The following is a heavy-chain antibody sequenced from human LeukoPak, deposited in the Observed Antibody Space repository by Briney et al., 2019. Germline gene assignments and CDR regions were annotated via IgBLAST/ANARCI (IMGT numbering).Heavy chain of an antibody. V-gene: IGHV4-39*01. CDR1: GGSISSSSYY. Sequence: PSEILSLTCTVSGGSISSSSYYWGWIRQPPGKGLEWIGSIYYSGSTYYNPSLKSRVTISVDTSKNQFSLKLSSVTAADTAVYYCARHRSLGYSSSWYINWFDPWGQGTLVTVSS. CDR2: IYYSGST. J-gene: IGHJ5*02. D-gene: IGHD6-13*01. CDR3: ARHRSLGYSSSWYINWFDP.